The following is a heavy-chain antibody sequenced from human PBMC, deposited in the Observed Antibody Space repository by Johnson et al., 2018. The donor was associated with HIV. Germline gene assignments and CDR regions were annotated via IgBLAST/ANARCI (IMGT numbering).Heavy chain of an antibody. V-gene: IGHV3-15*01. J-gene: IGHJ3*02. CDR1: GFTFSNAW. Sequence: EVQLVESGGGLVKPGGSLRLSCAASGFTFSNAWMSWVRQAPGKGLEWVGRIKSKTDGGTTDYAAPVKGRFTISRDDSKNTLYLQMNSLKTEDTAVYYCAKAVTGEGAFDIWGQGTMVTVSS. CDR3: AKAVTGEGAFDI. CDR2: IKSKTDGGTT. D-gene: IGHD7-27*01.